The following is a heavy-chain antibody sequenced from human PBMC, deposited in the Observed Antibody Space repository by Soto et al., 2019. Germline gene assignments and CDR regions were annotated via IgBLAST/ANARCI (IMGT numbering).Heavy chain of an antibody. CDR2: IHYSGTT. V-gene: IGHV4-59*12. CDR1: GGSMRNYF. CDR3: ARARGGFYLVN. Sequence: SETLSLTCTVSGGSMRNYFWTWIRQPPGKGLEWIGYIHYSGTTSFFPSYNPSLRSRVTISEDTSKNQFSLKLLSVTAADTAVYFCARARGGFYLVNWGRGTLVTVSS. D-gene: IGHD2-15*01. J-gene: IGHJ4*02.